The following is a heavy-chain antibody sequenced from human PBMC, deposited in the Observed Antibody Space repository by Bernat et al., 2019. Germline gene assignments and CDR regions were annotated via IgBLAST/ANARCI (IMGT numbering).Heavy chain of an antibody. V-gene: IGHV3-15*01. CDR3: TTGATY. J-gene: IGHJ4*02. Sequence: EAQLVESGGGWLRPGGSLRLSCAASGFTLSNAWMYWVRQAPGKGLEWVARVKSKIDGGTIDYAAPVKGRFTISRDDLRNTLYLQMNSLKTEDTAVYYCTTGATYWGQGTLVTVSS. CDR1: GFTLSNAW. D-gene: IGHD1-26*01. CDR2: VKSKIDGGTI.